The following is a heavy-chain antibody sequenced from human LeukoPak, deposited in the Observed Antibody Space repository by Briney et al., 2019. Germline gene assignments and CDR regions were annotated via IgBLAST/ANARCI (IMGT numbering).Heavy chain of an antibody. J-gene: IGHJ6*02. V-gene: IGHV4-4*07. CDR1: GGSISSYY. CDR2: IYTSGST. D-gene: IGHD3-22*01. Sequence: SETLSLTCTVSGGSISSYYWSWIRQPAGKGLEWIGRIYTSGSTNYNPSLKSRVTMSVDTSKNQFSLKPSSVTAADTAVYYCARDPRDFTYDSSGYYYGMDVWGQGTTVTVSS. CDR3: ARDPRDFTYDSSGYYYGMDV.